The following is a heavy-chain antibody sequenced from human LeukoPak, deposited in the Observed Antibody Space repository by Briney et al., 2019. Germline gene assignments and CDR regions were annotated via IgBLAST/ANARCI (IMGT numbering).Heavy chain of an antibody. D-gene: IGHD6-19*01. CDR3: VRGVSPPRYSSGWYVYYYMDV. J-gene: IGHJ6*03. Sequence: SETLSLTCTVSGGSISSYYWSWIRQPPGKGLEWIGYIYYSGSTNYNPSLKSRVTISVDTSKNQFSLKLSSVTAADTAVYYCVRGVSPPRYSSGWYVYYYMDVWGKGTTVTVSS. V-gene: IGHV4-59*01. CDR2: IYYSGST. CDR1: GGSISSYY.